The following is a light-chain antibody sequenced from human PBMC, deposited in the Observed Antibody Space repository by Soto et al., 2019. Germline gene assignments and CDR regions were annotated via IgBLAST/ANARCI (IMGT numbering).Light chain of an antibody. Sequence: EIVLTQSPGTLSLSPGERTTLSCRASQSISSSYLAWHQQKPGQAPSLLVYGATSKATGITDTFSGSGYATDFTLTIIKLEPGDIPIYYCQKYSSTFWTLDQETKVEIK. J-gene: IGKJ1*01. CDR3: QKYSSTFWT. CDR2: GAT. CDR1: QSISSSY. V-gene: IGKV3-20*01.